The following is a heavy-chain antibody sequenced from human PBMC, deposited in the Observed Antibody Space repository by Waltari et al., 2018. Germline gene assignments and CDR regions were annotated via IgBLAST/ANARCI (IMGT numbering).Heavy chain of an antibody. J-gene: IGHJ4*02. Sequence: QVQLVESGGGVVQPGRSLRLSCAASGFTFRSYAMHWVRQAPGKGLEWVAVISYDGSNKYYADSVKGRFTISRDNSKNTLYLQMNSLRAEDTAVYYCARMSSSRPGYFDYWGQGTLVTVSS. CDR1: GFTFRSYA. CDR2: ISYDGSNK. V-gene: IGHV3-30-3*01. CDR3: ARMSSSRPGYFDY. D-gene: IGHD6-13*01.